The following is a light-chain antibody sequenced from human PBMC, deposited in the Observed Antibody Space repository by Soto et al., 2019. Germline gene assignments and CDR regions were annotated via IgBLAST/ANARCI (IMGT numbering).Light chain of an antibody. CDR1: QSVSSN. J-gene: IGKJ4*01. Sequence: EVVMTQSPATLSFSPGERATLSCRASQSVSSNLAWYQQKVGQAPRLLIYRASTRATGIPARFSGSGSGTEFTLTISSLQSEDFAVYYCQQHNNWPLTFGGGTKVEIK. CDR2: RAS. V-gene: IGKV3-15*01. CDR3: QQHNNWPLT.